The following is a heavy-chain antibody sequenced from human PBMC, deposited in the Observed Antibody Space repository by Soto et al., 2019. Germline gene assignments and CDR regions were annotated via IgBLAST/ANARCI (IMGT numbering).Heavy chain of an antibody. Sequence: ASVKVSCKTSGYTFNDYFLHWVRQAPGQGLEWMGSINPNSGDTDYAQRFQGRVTLTRDTSIRTVYMELSRLRSDDTAVYYCARRRLSTGTDYFDYWGQVPLVTFSS. CDR1: GYTFNDYF. CDR2: INPNSGDT. V-gene: IGHV1-2*02. CDR3: ARRRLSTGTDYFDY. D-gene: IGHD1-1*01. J-gene: IGHJ4*02.